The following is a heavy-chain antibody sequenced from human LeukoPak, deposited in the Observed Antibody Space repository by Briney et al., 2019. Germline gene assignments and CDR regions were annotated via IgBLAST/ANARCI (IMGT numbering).Heavy chain of an antibody. V-gene: IGHV3-48*01. J-gene: IGHJ4*02. CDR2: ISSSSSTI. Sequence: GGSLRLSCAASGFTFSSYSVNWVRQAPGKGLEWVSYISSSSSTIYYADSVKGRFTISRDNAKNSLYLQMNSLRAEDTVVYYCASAGALVGQWLGPGYFDYWGQGTLVTVSS. D-gene: IGHD6-19*01. CDR1: GFTFSSYS. CDR3: ASAGALVGQWLGPGYFDY.